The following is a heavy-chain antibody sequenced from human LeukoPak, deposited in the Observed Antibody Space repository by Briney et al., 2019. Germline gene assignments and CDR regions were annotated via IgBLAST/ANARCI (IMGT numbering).Heavy chain of an antibody. J-gene: IGHJ4*02. CDR2: INSDGSST. D-gene: IGHD2-15*01. CDR3: ARRVGYCSGGSCYRSLDY. Sequence: AGGSLRLSCAASGFTFSSYWMHWVRQAPGKGLVWVSRINSDGSSTSYADSVKGRFTISRDNAKNTLYLQMNSLRAEDTAVYYCARRVGYCSGGSCYRSLDYWGQGTLVTVSS. CDR1: GFTFSSYW. V-gene: IGHV3-74*01.